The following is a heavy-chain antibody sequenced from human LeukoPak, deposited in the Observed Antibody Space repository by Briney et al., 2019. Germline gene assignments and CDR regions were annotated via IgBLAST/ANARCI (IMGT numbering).Heavy chain of an antibody. CDR1: GFTFSSYA. Sequence: GGSLRLSCATSGFTFSSYAFHWVRQAPGKGLEWVATMSFDVNNKYYADSVRGRFTISRDNSENTLYLQMNSLRAEDTAVYSCARGYCTSSSCYNDYWGQGTLVTVSS. CDR2: MSFDVNNK. V-gene: IGHV3-30*04. CDR3: ARGYCTSSSCYNDY. D-gene: IGHD2-2*02. J-gene: IGHJ4*02.